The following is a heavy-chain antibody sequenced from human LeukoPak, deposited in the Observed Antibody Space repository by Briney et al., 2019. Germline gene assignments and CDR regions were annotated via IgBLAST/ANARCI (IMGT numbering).Heavy chain of an antibody. CDR2: INHSGST. Sequence: PSETLSLTCAVYGGSFSGYYWSWIRQPPGKGLEWIGKINHSGSTNYNPSLKSRVTISVDTSKNQFSLKLSSVTAADTAVYYCARGPVKGRGYYYYGMDVWGQGTTVTVSS. CDR3: ARGPVKGRGYYYYGMDV. D-gene: IGHD6-19*01. V-gene: IGHV4-34*01. CDR1: GGSFSGYY. J-gene: IGHJ6*02.